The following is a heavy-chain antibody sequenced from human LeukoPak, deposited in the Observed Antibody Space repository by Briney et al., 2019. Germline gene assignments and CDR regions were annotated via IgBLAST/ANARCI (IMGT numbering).Heavy chain of an antibody. J-gene: IGHJ4*02. CDR1: GGSISSGGYS. CDR2: IYHSGST. Sequence: SETLSLTCAVSGGSISSGGYSWSWIRQPPGKGLEWIGYIYHSGSTYYNPSLKSRVTISVDRSKNQFSLKLSSVTAADTAVYYCARAPKYYYGSGPFDYWGQGTLVTVSS. D-gene: IGHD3-10*01. V-gene: IGHV4-30-2*01. CDR3: ARAPKYYYGSGPFDY.